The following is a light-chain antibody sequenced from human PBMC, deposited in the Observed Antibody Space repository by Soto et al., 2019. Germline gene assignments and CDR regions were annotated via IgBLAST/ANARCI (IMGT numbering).Light chain of an antibody. V-gene: IGKV1-39*01. J-gene: IGKJ2*01. CDR1: QTISSY. CDR2: AAS. Sequence: DIQMTQSPSSLSASVGDRVTITCRASQTISSYLNWYQQKPGKAPKLLIYAASSLQSRVPSRFSGSGSWTDFTLTISSLQPEDFATYYFQQSHSIPYTFGQVTKLEIK. CDR3: QQSHSIPYT.